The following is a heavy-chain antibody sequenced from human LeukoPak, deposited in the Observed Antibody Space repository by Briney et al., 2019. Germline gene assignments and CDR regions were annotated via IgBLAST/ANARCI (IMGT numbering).Heavy chain of an antibody. Sequence: SETLSLTCTVSGGSISSYYWSWIRQPPGKGLEWIGYIYYSGSTNYNPSLKSRVTISVDTSKNQFSLKLSSVTAADTAVYYCARTPRPYAFDIWGQGTMVTVSS. D-gene: IGHD6-6*01. CDR3: ARTPRPYAFDI. CDR2: IYYSGST. CDR1: GGSISSYY. J-gene: IGHJ3*02. V-gene: IGHV4-59*08.